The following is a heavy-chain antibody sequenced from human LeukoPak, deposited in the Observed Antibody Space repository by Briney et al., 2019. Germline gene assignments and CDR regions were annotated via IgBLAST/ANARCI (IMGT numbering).Heavy chain of an antibody. CDR3: AREARGTRAAFDV. D-gene: IGHD2-8*01. J-gene: IGHJ3*01. Sequence: EGSLRLSCAASGFTFSSYWMSWVRQAPGKGLEWAANIKEDGTHKYYVGSVRGRFTISRDNAKNSLYLQMNSPRAEDTAIYYCAREARGTRAAFDVWGQGTMVTVFS. CDR1: GFTFSSYW. CDR2: IKEDGTHK. V-gene: IGHV3-7*01.